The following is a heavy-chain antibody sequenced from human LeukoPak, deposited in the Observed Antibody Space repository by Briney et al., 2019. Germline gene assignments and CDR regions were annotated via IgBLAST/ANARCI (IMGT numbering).Heavy chain of an antibody. CDR1: GFTSSSYS. CDR3: ARDFNYYYMDV. V-gene: IGHV3-21*01. Sequence: GGSLRLSCAASGFTSSSYSMNWVRQAPGKGLEWVSSISSSSSYIYYADSVKGRFTISRDNAKNSLYLQMNSLRAEDTAVYYCARDFNYYYMDVWGKGTTVTVSS. CDR2: ISSSSSYI. J-gene: IGHJ6*03.